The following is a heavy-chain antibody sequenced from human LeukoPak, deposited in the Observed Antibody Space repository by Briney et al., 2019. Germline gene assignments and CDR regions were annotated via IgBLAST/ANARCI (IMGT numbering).Heavy chain of an antibody. D-gene: IGHD2-2*02. CDR2: FYPSGTT. CDR1: GFSVSSTY. J-gene: IGHJ4*02. CDR3: ATVPRSSCCYTFDF. V-gene: IGHV3-53*04. Sequence: QPGGSLRLSCAASGFSVSSTYMAWVRQPPGKGLEWVSVFYPSGTTHYADSVKGRFTVSRHDSKNTLYLQMNGLRVEDTAVYYCATVPRSSCCYTFDFWGQGTLVTVSS.